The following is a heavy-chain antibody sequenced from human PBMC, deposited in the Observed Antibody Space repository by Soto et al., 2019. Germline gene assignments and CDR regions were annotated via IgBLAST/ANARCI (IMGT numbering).Heavy chain of an antibody. CDR1: GGSISSGGYY. V-gene: IGHV4-31*11. Sequence: SETLSLTCAVSGGSISSGGYYWSWIRQHPGKGLEWIGYIYYSGSTYYNPSLKSRVTISVDTSKNQFSLKLSSVTAADTAVYYCARGFQERLFDYWGQGTLVTVSS. CDR3: ARGFQERLFDY. J-gene: IGHJ4*02. D-gene: IGHD6-25*01. CDR2: IYYSGST.